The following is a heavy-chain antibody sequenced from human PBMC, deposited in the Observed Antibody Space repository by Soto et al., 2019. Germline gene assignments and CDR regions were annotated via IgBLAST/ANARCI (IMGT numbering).Heavy chain of an antibody. CDR2: INPNSGGT. D-gene: IGHD3-3*01. J-gene: IGHJ6*02. CDR3: ARDHGNDFWSGPYYYYYGMDV. Sequence: ASVKVSCKVSGHTFTGYYMHWVRQAPGQGLEWMGWINPNSGGTNYAQKFQGRVTMTRDTSISTAYMELSRLRSDDTAVYYCARDHGNDFWSGPYYYYYGMDVWGQGTTVTVSS. CDR1: GHTFTGYY. V-gene: IGHV1-2*02.